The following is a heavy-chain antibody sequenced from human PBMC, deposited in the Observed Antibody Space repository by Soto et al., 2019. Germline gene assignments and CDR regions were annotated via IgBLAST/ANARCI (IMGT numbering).Heavy chain of an antibody. Sequence: EVQLVESGGGLVQPGGSLRLSCAASGFTVSSNYLSWVRQTPGKGLEWVSVLHTDGSTDYADSVKGRFTISRDTSKNTVDLQMNSLRVEDTALYYCARVGDIVLVPAGRWGWFDPWGQGTLVTVSS. CDR1: GFTVSSNY. V-gene: IGHV3-66*01. D-gene: IGHD2-2*01. CDR3: ARVGDIVLVPAGRWGWFDP. J-gene: IGHJ5*02. CDR2: LHTDGST.